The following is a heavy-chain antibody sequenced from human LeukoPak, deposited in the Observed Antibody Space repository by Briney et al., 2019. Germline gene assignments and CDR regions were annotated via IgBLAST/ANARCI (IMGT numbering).Heavy chain of an antibody. V-gene: IGHV3-30*18. J-gene: IGHJ5*02. Sequence: PGGSLRLSCAASGFTFSSYGMHWVRQAPGKGLEWVAVISYDGSNKYYADSVKGRFTISRDNSKNTLYLQMNSLRAEDTAVYYCAKWIGRGGLDPWGQGTLVTVSS. CDR1: GFTFSSYG. CDR3: AKWIGRGGLDP. CDR2: ISYDGSNK. D-gene: IGHD3-10*01.